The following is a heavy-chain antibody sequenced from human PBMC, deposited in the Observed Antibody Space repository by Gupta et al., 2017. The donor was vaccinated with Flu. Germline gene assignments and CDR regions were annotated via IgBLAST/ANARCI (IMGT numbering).Heavy chain of an antibody. D-gene: IGHD2-21*01. Sequence: QVQLQQWGAGLLKPSETLSLTCAVYGGSFSGYYWSWIRQPPGKGLEWIGEINHSGSTNYNPSLKSRVTISVDTSKNQFSLKLSSVTAADTAVYYCARVGDGGNLSVAAFDIWGQGTMVTVSS. V-gene: IGHV4-34*01. J-gene: IGHJ3*02. CDR1: GGSFSGYY. CDR3: ARVGDGGNLSVAAFDI. CDR2: INHSGST.